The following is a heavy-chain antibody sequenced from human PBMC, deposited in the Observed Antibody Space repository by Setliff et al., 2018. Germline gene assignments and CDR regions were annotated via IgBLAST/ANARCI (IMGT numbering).Heavy chain of an antibody. Sequence: SETLSLTCTVSGDSIDTDIWWSWVRQSPGKGLEWIGEIYLGGSPTYNPSLKSRVTISIYKSKNQLSLDLTSVTAADTAVYYCARNWHWGFDPWGRGALVTGSS. D-gene: IGHD1-7*01. CDR2: IYLGGSP. J-gene: IGHJ5*02. CDR1: GDSIDTDIW. CDR3: ARNWHWGFDP. V-gene: IGHV4-4*02.